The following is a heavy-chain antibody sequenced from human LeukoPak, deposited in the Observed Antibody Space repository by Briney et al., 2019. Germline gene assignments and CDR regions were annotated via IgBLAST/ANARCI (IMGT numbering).Heavy chain of an antibody. CDR1: GGSISSGDYY. J-gene: IGHJ4*02. V-gene: IGHV4-30-4*01. CDR2: IYYSGST. D-gene: IGHD6-19*01. CDR3: ARRSPRGWSIDY. Sequence: SETLSLTCTVSGGSISSGDYYWSWIRQPPGKGLEWIGYIYYSGSTYYNPSLKSRVTISVDTSKNQFSLKLSSVTAADTAVYYCARRSPRGWSIDYWGQGTLVTVSS.